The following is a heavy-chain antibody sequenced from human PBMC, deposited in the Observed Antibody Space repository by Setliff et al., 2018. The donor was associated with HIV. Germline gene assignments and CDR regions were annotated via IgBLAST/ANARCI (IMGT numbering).Heavy chain of an antibody. CDR3: ARTRSGGSSVYYYYYMDV. J-gene: IGHJ6*03. CDR1: GGTSDSYA. D-gene: IGHD2-15*01. Sequence: SVKVSCKASGGTSDSYAFSWVRQAPGQGLEWMGGIIPILGTTEYAQKFQGRVTITADESISTAYMELGSLGFDDTAVYFCARTRSGGSSVYYYYYMDVWGQGTAVTVSS. V-gene: IGHV1-69*13. CDR2: IIPILGTT.